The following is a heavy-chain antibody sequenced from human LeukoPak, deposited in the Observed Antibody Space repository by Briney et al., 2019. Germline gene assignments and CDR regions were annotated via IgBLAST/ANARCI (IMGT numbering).Heavy chain of an antibody. CDR2: INPSGGST. CDR3: ARSVATMIVVVWFDP. J-gene: IGHJ5*02. Sequence: GASVKVSCKASGYTFTSCAISWVRQAPGQGLEWMGIINPSGGSTSYAQKFQGRVTMTRDMSTSTVYMELSSLRSEDTAVYYCARSVATMIVVVWFDPWGQGTLVTVSS. CDR1: GYTFTSCA. D-gene: IGHD3-22*01. V-gene: IGHV1-46*01.